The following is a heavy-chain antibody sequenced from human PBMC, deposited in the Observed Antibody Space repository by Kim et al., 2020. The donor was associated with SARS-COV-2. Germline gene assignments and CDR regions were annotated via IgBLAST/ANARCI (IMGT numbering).Heavy chain of an antibody. CDR1: GFSLNAYY. D-gene: IGHD3-3*01. Sequence: GGSLRLSCAASGFSLNAYYMDWVRQAPGKGLEWVGRTRNKANSYTTEYDPSVKGRFTIPRDDSRDSLFLQMNSLKIEDTAVYYCPRVSGNYLDYWGQGTL. CDR3: PRVSGNYLDY. V-gene: IGHV3-72*01. CDR2: TRNKANSYTT. J-gene: IGHJ4*02.